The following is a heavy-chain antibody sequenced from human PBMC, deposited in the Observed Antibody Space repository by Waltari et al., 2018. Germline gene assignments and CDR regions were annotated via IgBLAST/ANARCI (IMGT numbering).Heavy chain of an antibody. J-gene: IGHJ4*02. D-gene: IGHD6-19*01. Sequence: QVQLQQWGAGLLKPSETLSLTCAVYGGSFSGYYWSWIRQPPGQGLKWIGEINHSGRTNYNPSLKSRVTTSVDTSKNQFSLKLSSVTAADTAVYYCARNKQWLVRYFDYWGQGTLVTVSS. CDR1: GGSFSGYY. CDR2: INHSGRT. V-gene: IGHV4-34*01. CDR3: ARNKQWLVRYFDY.